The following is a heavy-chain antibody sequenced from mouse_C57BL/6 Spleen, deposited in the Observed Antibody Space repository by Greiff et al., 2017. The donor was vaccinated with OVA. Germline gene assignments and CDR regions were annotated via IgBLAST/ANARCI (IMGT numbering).Heavy chain of an antibody. CDR1: GYAFSSYW. V-gene: IGHV1-80*01. J-gene: IGHJ1*03. Sequence: QVQLQQSGAELVKPGASVKISCKASGYAFSSYWMNWVKQRPGKGLEWIGQIYPGDGDTNYNGKFKGKATLTADKSSSTAYMQLSSLTSEDSAVYFCARADYYYGSSYWYFDVWGTGTTVTVSS. D-gene: IGHD1-1*01. CDR2: IYPGDGDT. CDR3: ARADYYYGSSYWYFDV.